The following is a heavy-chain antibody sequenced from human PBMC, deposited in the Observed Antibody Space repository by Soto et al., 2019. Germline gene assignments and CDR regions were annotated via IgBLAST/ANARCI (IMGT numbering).Heavy chain of an antibody. Sequence: EVQLVESGGGLVKPGGSLRLSCAASGFTFSNAWMSWVRQAPGKGLEWVGRIKSKSDGGTTDYAAPVKGRFTISRDDSKLTFYLPMNSAKTEASPVYYCHLAGYSSISCAYYSDGMDVWGQGTTVTVSS. V-gene: IGHV3-15*01. CDR2: IKSKSDGGTT. CDR3: HLAGYSSISCAYYSDGMDV. CDR1: GFTFSNAW. J-gene: IGHJ6*02. D-gene: IGHD6-13*01.